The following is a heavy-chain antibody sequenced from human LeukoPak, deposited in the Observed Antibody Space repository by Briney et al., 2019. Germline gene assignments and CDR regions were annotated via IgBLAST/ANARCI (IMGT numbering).Heavy chain of an antibody. CDR2: MNPNSGDR. J-gene: IGHJ3*02. CDR1: GYTFTSYD. Sequence: ASVKVSCKASGYTFTSYDINWVRQATGQGLEWMGWMNPNSGDRGYAQKFQGRVTITRNTSISTAYMELSSLRSGDTAVYYCAKDLLGATKTYAFDIWGQGTMVTVSS. D-gene: IGHD1-26*01. V-gene: IGHV1-8*03. CDR3: AKDLLGATKTYAFDI.